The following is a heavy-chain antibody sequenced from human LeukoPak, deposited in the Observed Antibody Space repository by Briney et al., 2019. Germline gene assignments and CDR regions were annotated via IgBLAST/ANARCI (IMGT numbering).Heavy chain of an antibody. CDR2: IYYTGST. D-gene: IGHD3-22*01. CDR1: GGSISRSSYY. J-gene: IGHJ3*02. V-gene: IGHV4-39*01. CDR3: ALSLIVVAFDAFDI. Sequence: PSETLSLTCTVSGGSISRSSYYWGWIRQPPGKGPEWIGSIYYTGSTYYNPSLKSRVTISVDSSKSQFSLRLSSVTAADTAVYYCALSLIVVAFDAFDIWGQGTLVTVSS.